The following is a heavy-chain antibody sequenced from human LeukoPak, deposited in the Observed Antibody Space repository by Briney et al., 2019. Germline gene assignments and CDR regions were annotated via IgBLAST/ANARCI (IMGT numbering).Heavy chain of an antibody. CDR3: ARGTKYYYDSSGRGDY. CDR1: GGTFISYA. J-gene: IGHJ4*02. D-gene: IGHD3-22*01. V-gene: IGHV1-69*13. CDR2: IIPIFGTA. Sequence: ASVTVSCTASGGTFISYAISWVRQAPGQGLEWMGGIIPIFGTANYAQKFQGRVTITADESTSTAYMELSSLRSEDTAVYYCARGTKYYYDSSGRGDYWGQGTLVTVSS.